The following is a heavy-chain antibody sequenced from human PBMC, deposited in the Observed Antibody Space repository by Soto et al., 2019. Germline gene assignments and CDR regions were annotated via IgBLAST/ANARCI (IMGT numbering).Heavy chain of an antibody. CDR3: AKGPVVTMVRGTPVYGMDV. CDR1: GFTFSSYG. D-gene: IGHD3-10*01. CDR2: ISYDGSNK. J-gene: IGHJ6*02. V-gene: IGHV3-30*18. Sequence: GGSLRLSCAASGFTFSSYGMHWVRQAPGKGLEWVAVISYDGSNKYYADSVKGRFTVSRDNSKNTLYLQMNSLRAEDTAVYYCAKGPVVTMVRGTPVYGMDVWGQGTTVTVSS.